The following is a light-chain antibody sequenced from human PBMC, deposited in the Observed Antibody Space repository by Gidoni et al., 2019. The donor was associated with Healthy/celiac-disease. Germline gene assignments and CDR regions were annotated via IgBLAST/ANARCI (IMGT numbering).Light chain of an antibody. CDR1: QDISNY. CDR2: DAS. Sequence: DIEMTQSPYSLTASVGDRVTITCQASQDISNYLNWYQQKPGNAPKLLIYDASNLETGVPSRFSGSGSGTDFTFTISSLQPEDSATYYCQQYDNLPPRTFGGGTKVEIK. J-gene: IGKJ4*01. V-gene: IGKV1-33*01. CDR3: QQYDNLPPRT.